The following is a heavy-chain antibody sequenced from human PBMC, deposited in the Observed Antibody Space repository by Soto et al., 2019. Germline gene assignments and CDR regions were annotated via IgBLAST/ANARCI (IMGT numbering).Heavy chain of an antibody. D-gene: IGHD5-12*01. Sequence: QVQLQQWGAGLLKPSETLSHTCAVNGGSLTGYYWSWIRQPPGKGLEWIGEIKDGGSTNYSPSLRGRATISSDTSNNPFSLKLNSVTAADTAVYYCARGQEGVVATHWDQGALVTVSS. CDR2: IKDGGST. J-gene: IGHJ4*02. V-gene: IGHV4-34*01. CDR3: ARGQEGVVATH. CDR1: GGSLTGYY.